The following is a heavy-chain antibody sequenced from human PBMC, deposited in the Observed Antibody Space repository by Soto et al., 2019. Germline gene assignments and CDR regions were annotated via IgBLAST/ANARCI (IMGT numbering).Heavy chain of an antibody. CDR3: ARETMGRGVPLDY. J-gene: IGHJ4*02. D-gene: IGHD3-10*01. CDR1: GFTFSSYA. V-gene: IGHV3-30-3*01. Sequence: GGSLRLSCAASGFTFSSYAMHWVRPAPGKGLEWVAVISYDGSNKYYADSVQGRFTISRDNTKNSLVVEMKGLRAEDTALYFCARETMGRGVPLDYWGPGTLVTVSS. CDR2: ISYDGSNK.